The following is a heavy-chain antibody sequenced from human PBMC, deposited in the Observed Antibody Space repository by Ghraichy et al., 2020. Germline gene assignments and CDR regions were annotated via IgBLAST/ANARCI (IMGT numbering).Heavy chain of an antibody. CDR1: GFTFSGHA. CDR3: AKVHPGGGIYYHYYYMDV. Sequence: GGSLRLSCTGSGFTFSGHAISWVRQAPGKGLEWVSAISGSGGKTYYADSVKGRFALSRDNANSTVYLQMNSLRAEDTAIYYCAKVHPGGGIYYHYYYMDVWGKGTKIIVSS. D-gene: IGHD2-8*02. V-gene: IGHV3-23*01. CDR2: ISGSGGKT. J-gene: IGHJ6*03.